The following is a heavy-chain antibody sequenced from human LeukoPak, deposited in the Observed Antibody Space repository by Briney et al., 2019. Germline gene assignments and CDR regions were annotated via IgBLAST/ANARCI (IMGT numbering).Heavy chain of an antibody. Sequence: GSLRLSCAASGFTFSSYGMHCVRQAPGKGLEWVAVISYDGSNKYYADSVKGRFTISRDNSKNTLYLQMNSLRAEDTAVDYCPNGGYRGSRKGTLADYWGQGTLVTVSS. D-gene: IGHD1-26*01. J-gene: IGHJ4*02. CDR3: PNGGYRGSRKGTLADY. V-gene: IGHV3-30*18. CDR1: GFTFSSYG. CDR2: ISYDGSNK.